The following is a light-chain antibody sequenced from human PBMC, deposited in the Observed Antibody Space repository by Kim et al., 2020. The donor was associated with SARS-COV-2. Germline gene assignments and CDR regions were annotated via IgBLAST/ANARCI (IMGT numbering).Light chain of an antibody. J-gene: IGKJ2*01. V-gene: IGKV1-8*01. CDR2: AAS. CDR1: QGSSSY. CDR3: QQYYNYPYT. Sequence: SPSTGDRVTITCRASQGSSSYLAWYQQKPGKAPKLLIFAASTLQSGVPSRCSGSGSGTDFTLTISCLQSEDFATYYCQQYYNYPYTFGQGTKLEI.